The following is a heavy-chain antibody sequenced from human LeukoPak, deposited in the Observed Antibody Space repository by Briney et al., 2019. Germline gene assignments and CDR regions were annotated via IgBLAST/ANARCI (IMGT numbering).Heavy chain of an antibody. Sequence: PGGSLRLSCAASGFTFSSYAMHWVRQAPGKGLEWVAVISYDGSNKHYTDSVKGRFTISRDNSKNTLYLQMNSLRAEDRAVYYCARDSDSSGWYEGMEYWGQGTLVTVSS. J-gene: IGHJ4*02. CDR2: ISYDGSNK. CDR3: ARDSDSSGWYEGMEY. D-gene: IGHD6-19*01. V-gene: IGHV3-30-3*01. CDR1: GFTFSSYA.